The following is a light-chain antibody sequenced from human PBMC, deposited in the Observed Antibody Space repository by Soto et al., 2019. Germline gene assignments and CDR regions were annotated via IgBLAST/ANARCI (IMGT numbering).Light chain of an antibody. V-gene: IGLV1-44*01. Sequence: QAVRTQPPSASGTPGQMITISCSGSSSNIGDNPVNWYQQLPGAAPKLLIYINDQRPSGVPDRFSGSKSGTSASLAISGLQPEDEADYYCAAWDDSLNALFGTGTKVTVL. J-gene: IGLJ1*01. CDR3: AAWDDSLNAL. CDR2: IND. CDR1: SSNIGDNP.